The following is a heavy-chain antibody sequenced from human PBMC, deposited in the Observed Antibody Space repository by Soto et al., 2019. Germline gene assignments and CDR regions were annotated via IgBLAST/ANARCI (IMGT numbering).Heavy chain of an antibody. V-gene: IGHV3-53*01. CDR1: GFTVSSNY. D-gene: IGHD1-20*01. Sequence: GGSLRLSCAASGFTVSSNYMSWVRQAPGKGLEWVSVIYSGGSTYYADSVKGRFTISRDNSKNTLYLQMNSLRAEDTAVYYCARVGGKNGITGTTQDVWGQGTTVTVSS. CDR2: IYSGGST. J-gene: IGHJ6*02. CDR3: ARVGGKNGITGTTQDV.